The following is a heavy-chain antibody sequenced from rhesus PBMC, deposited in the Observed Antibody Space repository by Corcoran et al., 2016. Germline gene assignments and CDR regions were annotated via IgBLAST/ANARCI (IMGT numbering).Heavy chain of an antibody. CDR2: ISSASSYI. J-gene: IGHJ4*01. V-gene: IGHV3S16*01. CDR3: TKGTVGTALDY. D-gene: IGHD5-24*01. Sequence: EVQLVESGGGLVQPGGSLRLSCAASGFTFSSYGMSWVRQAPGKGLECVSSISSASSYIYYTDSVKGRFTFSRDNAKNSLSLQMNSLRAEDTAVYYCTKGTVGTALDYWGQGVLVTVSS. CDR1: GFTFSSYG.